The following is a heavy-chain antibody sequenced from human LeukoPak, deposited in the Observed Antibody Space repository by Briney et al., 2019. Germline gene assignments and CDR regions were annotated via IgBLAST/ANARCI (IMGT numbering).Heavy chain of an antibody. Sequence: GGSLRLSCAASGFTFSDYYMSWIRQAPGKGLEWVSYISSSGSTIYYADSVKGRFTISRDNAKNSLFLQMNSLRAEDTAIYYCARTLLAAVGASKNWVDPWGQGTLVTVSS. V-gene: IGHV3-11*04. CDR1: GFTFSDYY. D-gene: IGHD6-25*01. CDR3: ARTLLAAVGASKNWVDP. CDR2: ISSSGSTI. J-gene: IGHJ5*02.